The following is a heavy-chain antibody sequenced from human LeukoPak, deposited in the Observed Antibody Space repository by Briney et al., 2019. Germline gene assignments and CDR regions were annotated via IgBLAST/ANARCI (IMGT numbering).Heavy chain of an antibody. D-gene: IGHD5-24*01. Sequence: AGGSLRLFCVASGFPFSSYWMTWVRQAPGKGLEWVANIKQDGSKKSYVDSVKGRFTTSRDNAKNSLYLQMNSLRAEDTAIYYCTRVGYIDEGIDYWGQGTLVTVSS. CDR3: TRVGYIDEGIDY. J-gene: IGHJ4*02. CDR1: GFPFSSYW. V-gene: IGHV3-7*04. CDR2: IKQDGSKK.